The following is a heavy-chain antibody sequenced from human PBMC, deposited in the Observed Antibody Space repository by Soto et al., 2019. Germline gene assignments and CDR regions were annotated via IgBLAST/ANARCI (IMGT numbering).Heavy chain of an antibody. Sequence: PSQTLSLTCTVSVGSVSSGDYFWSWLRQSPGKRLEWIASIYYSCSTNYKPALKSRATISVDTSKGQVSLTLTSMTAADAALYYCARSPNYYCYGFDVWGQGTAVTVSS. CDR1: VGSVSSGDYF. V-gene: IGHV4-61*08. D-gene: IGHD3-10*01. CDR3: ARSPNYYCYGFDV. J-gene: IGHJ6*02. CDR2: IYYSCST.